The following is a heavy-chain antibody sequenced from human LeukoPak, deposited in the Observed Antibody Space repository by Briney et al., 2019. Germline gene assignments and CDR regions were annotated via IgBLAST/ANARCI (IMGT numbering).Heavy chain of an antibody. CDR1: GGSISSYY. CDR2: IYYSGST. D-gene: IGHD2-2*01. Sequence: SETLSLTCTVSGGSISSYYWSWIRQPPGKGLEWIGYIYYSGSTNYNPSLKSRVTISVDTSKNQFSLKLSSVTAADTAVYYCARVLEDCSSTSCYPYMDVWGKGTTVTVSS. J-gene: IGHJ6*03. V-gene: IGHV4-59*01. CDR3: ARVLEDCSSTSCYPYMDV.